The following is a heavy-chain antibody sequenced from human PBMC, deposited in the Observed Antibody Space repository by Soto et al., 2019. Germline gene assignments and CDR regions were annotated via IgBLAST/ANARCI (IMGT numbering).Heavy chain of an antibody. CDR3: ANSVLYNWKFSHYYGMDV. CDR1: GYSFTGYY. D-gene: IGHD1-20*01. Sequence: XSVKVSCKASGYSFTGYYMHWVRQAPGQGLEWMGWINPNSGGTNYAQKFQCRVTMTRDTSISTAYMELSRLRSDDTAVYYCANSVLYNWKFSHYYGMDVWGQGTTVNVSS. CDR2: INPNSGGT. J-gene: IGHJ6*02. V-gene: IGHV1-2*02.